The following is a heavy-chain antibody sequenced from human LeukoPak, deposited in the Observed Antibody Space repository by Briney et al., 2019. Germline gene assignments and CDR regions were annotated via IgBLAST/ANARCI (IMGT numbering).Heavy chain of an antibody. V-gene: IGHV4-34*01. D-gene: IGHD1-26*01. Sequence: SETLSLTCAVYGGSFSGYYWSWIRQPPGKGLEWIGEINHSGSTNYNPSLKSRVTISVDTSKNQLSLKLSSVTAADTAVYYCARCRDSESYNLLRHWGQGTLVTVSS. CDR1: GGSFSGYY. CDR2: INHSGST. CDR3: ARCRDSESYNLLRH. J-gene: IGHJ4*02.